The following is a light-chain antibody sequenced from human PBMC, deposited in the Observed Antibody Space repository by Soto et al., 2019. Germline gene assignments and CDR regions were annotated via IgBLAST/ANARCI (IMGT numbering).Light chain of an antibody. CDR2: GSS. J-gene: IGKJ1*01. CDR3: QQYNNWLRT. Sequence: EIVITQYPATLSVSPGERATLSCRASQSVSSNLAWYQQKPGQAPRLLIYGSSTRATVIPARFSGSGSGTEFTLTISSLQSEDFAVYYCQQYNNWLRTFGQGTKGEIK. CDR1: QSVSSN. V-gene: IGKV3-15*01.